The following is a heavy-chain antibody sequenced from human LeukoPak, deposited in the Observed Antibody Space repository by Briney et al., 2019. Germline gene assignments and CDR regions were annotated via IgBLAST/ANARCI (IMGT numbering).Heavy chain of an antibody. D-gene: IGHD1-26*01. Sequence: PGGSLRLSCAVSGFTFSSYGMSWVRQAPGKGLEWVSGISGSTGNGYYVDSVKGRFSISRDKSKSTVYLQMNSQRAEDTAVYYCANWREHSPASFDHWGQGTLVTVSS. J-gene: IGHJ4*02. CDR2: ISGSTGNG. CDR3: ANWREHSPASFDH. V-gene: IGHV3-23*01. CDR1: GFTFSSYG.